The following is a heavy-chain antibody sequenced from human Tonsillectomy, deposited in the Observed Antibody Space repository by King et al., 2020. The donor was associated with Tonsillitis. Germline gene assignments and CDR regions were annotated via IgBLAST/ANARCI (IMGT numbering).Heavy chain of an antibody. CDR2: ISGSGGGT. CDR3: AKEGPKLGSDFDY. CDR1: GVTFSSYA. V-gene: IGHV3-23*04. Sequence: DVQLVESGGGLVQPGGSLTLSCAASGVTFSSYAMSWVRQAPGKGLEWVSAISGSGGGTYYADSVKGRFTISRDNSKNTLYLQIHSLRAEDTAVYYCAKEGPKLGSDFDYWGQGTLVTVSS. D-gene: IGHD7-27*01. J-gene: IGHJ4*02.